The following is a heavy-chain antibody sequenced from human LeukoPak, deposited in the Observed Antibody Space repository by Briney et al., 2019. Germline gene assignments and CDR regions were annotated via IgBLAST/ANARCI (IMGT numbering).Heavy chain of an antibody. D-gene: IGHD3-3*01. V-gene: IGHV4-59*01. CDR1: GGSISSYY. Sequence: PSETLSLTCTVSGGSISSYYWSWIRQPPGKGLEWIGYIYYSGSTNYNPSLKSRVTISVDTSKNQFSLKLSSVTAADTAVYYCARGGLHDFWSGYYYYFDYWGQGTLVTVSS. CDR3: ARGGLHDFWSGYYYYFDY. J-gene: IGHJ4*02. CDR2: IYYSGST.